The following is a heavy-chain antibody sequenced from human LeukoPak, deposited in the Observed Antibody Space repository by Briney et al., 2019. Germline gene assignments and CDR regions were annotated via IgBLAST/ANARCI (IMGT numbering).Heavy chain of an antibody. CDR3: ARDRRYYGSGSPHPDI. CDR2: INSDGSSA. V-gene: IGHV3-74*01. D-gene: IGHD3-10*01. Sequence: PGGSLRLSCTASGFTFSSYWMHWVRQAPGKGLVWVSLINSDGSSATYADSVKGRFTISRDNAKNTLYLQMNSLRAEDTAVYYCARDRRYYGSGSPHPDIWGQGTMVTVSS. J-gene: IGHJ3*02. CDR1: GFTFSSYW.